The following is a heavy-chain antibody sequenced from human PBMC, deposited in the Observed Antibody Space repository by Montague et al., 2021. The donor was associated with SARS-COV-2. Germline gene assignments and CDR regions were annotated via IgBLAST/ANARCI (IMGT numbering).Heavy chain of an antibody. CDR2: IYYTGST. CDR3: ARDTRIAMLVVVTRYGLDV. Sequence: SETLSLTCTVSGGSISSSSYYWGWIRQPPGKGLEWIGSIYYTGSTYYNPSLKSRVTISVDTSKNQFSLKLSSVTAADTAVYYCARDTRIAMLVVVTRYGLDVGGKGTTVTVSS. V-gene: IGHV4-39*07. CDR1: GGSISSSSYY. D-gene: IGHD3-22*01. J-gene: IGHJ6*04.